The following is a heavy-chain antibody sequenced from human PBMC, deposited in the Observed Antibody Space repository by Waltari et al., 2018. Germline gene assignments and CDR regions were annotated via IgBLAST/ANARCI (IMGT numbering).Heavy chain of an antibody. V-gene: IGHV3-21*01. CDR1: GFTFSSYS. CDR2: ISSSSYI. J-gene: IGHJ4*02. Sequence: GFTFSSYSMNWVRQAPGKGLEWVSSISSSSYIYYADSVKGRFTISRDNAKNSLYLQMNSLRAEDTAVYYCARDLPTSDWGQGTLVTVSS. CDR3: ARDLPTSD.